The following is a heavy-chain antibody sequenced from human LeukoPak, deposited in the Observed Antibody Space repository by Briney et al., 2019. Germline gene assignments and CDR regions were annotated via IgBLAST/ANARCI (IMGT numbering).Heavy chain of an antibody. J-gene: IGHJ4*02. V-gene: IGHV1-18*01. CDR2: ISAYNGNT. CDR3: ARGPLYYDFWSGYYFFDY. Sequence: GASVKVSCKASGYTFTSYGISWVRQAPGQGLEWMGWISAYNGNTNYAQKLQGRVTMTTDTSTSTAYMELRSLRSDDTAVYYYARGPLYYDFWSGYYFFDYWGQGTLVTVSS. D-gene: IGHD3-3*01. CDR1: GYTFTSYG.